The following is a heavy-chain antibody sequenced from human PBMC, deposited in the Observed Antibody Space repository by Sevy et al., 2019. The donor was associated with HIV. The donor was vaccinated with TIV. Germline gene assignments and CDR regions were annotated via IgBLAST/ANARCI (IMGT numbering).Heavy chain of an antibody. V-gene: IGHV3-7*01. Sequence: GGSLRLSCAASGFTFSTYWMSWFRQAPGKGLEWVANINEDGTEKFYVDSVKGRFTMSRDNAKNSLYLQMNSLRAEDAAVYYCARDNATVSRRGLRYYYYSTDVWGQGTTVTVSS. CDR1: GFTFSTYW. D-gene: IGHD2-2*01. J-gene: IGHJ6*02. CDR3: ARDNATVSRRGLRYYYYSTDV. CDR2: INEDGTEK.